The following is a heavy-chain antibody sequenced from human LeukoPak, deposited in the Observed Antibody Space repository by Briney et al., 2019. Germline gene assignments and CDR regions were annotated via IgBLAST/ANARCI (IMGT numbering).Heavy chain of an antibody. CDR3: ARGHYSFDY. J-gene: IGHJ4*02. CDR1: GSTFNNYD. V-gene: IGHV3-48*02. Sequence: GGSLRLSCAASGSTFNNYDMNWVRQAPGKGLEWVSYVSAGSITIYYADSVKGRFTISRDNAKNSLYLQMNSLRDEDTAVYYCARGHYSFDYWGQGTLVTVSS. CDR2: VSAGSITI.